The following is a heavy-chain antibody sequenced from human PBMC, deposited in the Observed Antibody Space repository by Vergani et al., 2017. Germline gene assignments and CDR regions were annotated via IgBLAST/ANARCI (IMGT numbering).Heavy chain of an antibody. J-gene: IGHJ6*02. V-gene: IGHV1-69*01. Sequence: QVQLVQSGAEVKKPGSSVKVSCKASGGTFSSYAISWVRQAPGQGLEWMGGIIPIFGTANYAQKFQGRVTITADESTSTAYMELSSLRSEDTAVYYCSSRHITIFGVVIIRGYYYYGMDVWGQGTTVTVSS. CDR2: IIPIFGTA. CDR3: SSRHITIFGVVIIRGYYYYGMDV. D-gene: IGHD3-3*01. CDR1: GGTFSSYA.